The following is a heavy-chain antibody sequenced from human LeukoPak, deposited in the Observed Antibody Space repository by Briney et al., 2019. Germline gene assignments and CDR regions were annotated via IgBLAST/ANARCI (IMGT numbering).Heavy chain of an antibody. CDR1: GASISSASYY. CDR3: ARRGGSYRYFDY. Sequence: SETLSLTCTVSGASISSASYYWGWVRQPPGTGLEWIGSIYYTGSTYFNPSLKSRVTLSVDTSKNQFSLKLSSVTAADTAVYYCARRGGSYRYFDYWGQGALVTVSS. J-gene: IGHJ4*02. CDR2: IYYTGST. D-gene: IGHD1-26*01. V-gene: IGHV4-39*01.